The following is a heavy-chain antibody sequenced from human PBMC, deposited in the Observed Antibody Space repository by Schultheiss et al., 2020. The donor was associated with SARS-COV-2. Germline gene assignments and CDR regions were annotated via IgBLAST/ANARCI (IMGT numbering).Heavy chain of an antibody. CDR2: IKQDGSEI. J-gene: IGHJ4*02. D-gene: IGHD2-15*01. CDR1: GFTFSSYW. Sequence: GGSLRLSCAASGFTFSSYWMSWVRQAPGKGLEWVAIIKQDGSEIYYVDSVTGRFTISRDNARNSLYLQMNSLRAEDSAVYYCATSGGGHWGQGSQVTVSS. V-gene: IGHV3-7*03. CDR3: ATSGGGH.